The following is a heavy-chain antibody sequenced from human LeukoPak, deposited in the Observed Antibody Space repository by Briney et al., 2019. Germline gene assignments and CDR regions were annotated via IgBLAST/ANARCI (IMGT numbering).Heavy chain of an antibody. J-gene: IGHJ3*02. CDR1: GGSFSGYY. Sequence: KPSETLSLTCAVYGGSFSGYYWSWIRQPPGKGLEWIGEINHSGSTNYNPSLKSRVTISVDTSKNQFSLKLSSVTAADTAVYYCARGLVGVVVPAAMVGNAFDIWGQGTMVTVSS. V-gene: IGHV4-34*01. D-gene: IGHD2-2*01. CDR3: ARGLVGVVVPAAMVGNAFDI. CDR2: INHSGST.